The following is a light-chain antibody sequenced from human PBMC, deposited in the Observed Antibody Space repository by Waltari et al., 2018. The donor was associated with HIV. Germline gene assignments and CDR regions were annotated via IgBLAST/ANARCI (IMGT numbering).Light chain of an antibody. CDR2: GAS. CDR1: QSVSIN. CDR3: QHYNNWPLT. J-gene: IGKJ1*01. V-gene: IGKV3-15*01. Sequence: EIVMTQSPATLSVSPGERATLSCRASQSVSINLAWYQQKPGQSPRLLIYGASTRATGIPARFSGSGSGTEFTLTISSLQSEDFAVYYCQHYNNWPLTFGQGTKVEIK.